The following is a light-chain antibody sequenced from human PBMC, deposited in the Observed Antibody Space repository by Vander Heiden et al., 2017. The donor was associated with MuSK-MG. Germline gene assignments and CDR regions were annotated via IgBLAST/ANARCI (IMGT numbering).Light chain of an antibody. Sequence: DIQMTQSPSSLSASVGDRVAITCRASQNINSYVNWYQQKPGEVPRLLIYVASTLESGVPSRFTGSGSGTDFTLIISNLQPEDFATYYCLQSDNAPYTFGQGTKVEIK. J-gene: IGKJ2*01. CDR2: VAS. CDR1: QNINSY. V-gene: IGKV1-39*01. CDR3: LQSDNAPYT.